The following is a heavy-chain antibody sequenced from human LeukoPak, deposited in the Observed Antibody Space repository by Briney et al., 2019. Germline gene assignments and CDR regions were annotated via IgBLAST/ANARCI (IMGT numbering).Heavy chain of an antibody. J-gene: IGHJ5*02. CDR2: IYYSGST. Sequence: SETLSLTCIVSGYSISSGYYWGWIRQPPGKGLEWIGSIYYSGSTYYNPSLKSRVTISVDTSKNQFSLKLSSVTAADTAVYYCGRDFGGSSPGRWFDPWGQGTLVTVSS. V-gene: IGHV4-38-2*02. CDR3: GRDFGGSSPGRWFDP. D-gene: IGHD4-23*01. CDR1: GYSISSGYY.